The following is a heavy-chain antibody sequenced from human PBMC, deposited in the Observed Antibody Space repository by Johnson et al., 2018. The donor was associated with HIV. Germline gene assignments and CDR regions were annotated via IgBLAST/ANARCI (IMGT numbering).Heavy chain of an antibody. Sequence: VQLVESGGGLVQPGGSLRLSCAASGFTVSSSYMSWVRQAPGKGLEWVSVLYSGGSRYYADSVKGRFIISRDNSKNTLYLQLNSLRPEDTAGYYCAREGYYDSSGYDGAFDMWGQGTMVTVSS. D-gene: IGHD3-22*01. CDR2: LYSGGSR. V-gene: IGHV3-66*02. CDR1: GFTVSSSY. CDR3: AREGYYDSSGYDGAFDM. J-gene: IGHJ3*02.